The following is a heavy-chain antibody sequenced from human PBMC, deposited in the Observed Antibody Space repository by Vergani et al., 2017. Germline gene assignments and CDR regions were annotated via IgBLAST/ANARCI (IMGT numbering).Heavy chain of an antibody. CDR2: IYHSGST. CDR1: GGSISGTNW. Sequence: QLQLQESGSRLVKPSQTLSLTCAVSGGSISGTNWWSWVRQSPGKGLEWIGEIYHSGSTNYNPSLKSRVTISVDKSKNQFSLKLSSVTAADTAVYYCASNGYYCLDYWGRGTLVTVSS. D-gene: IGHD3-22*01. CDR3: ASNGYYCLDY. V-gene: IGHV4-4*02. J-gene: IGHJ4*02.